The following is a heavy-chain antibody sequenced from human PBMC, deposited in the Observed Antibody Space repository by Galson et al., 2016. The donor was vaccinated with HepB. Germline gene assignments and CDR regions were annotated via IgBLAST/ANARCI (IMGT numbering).Heavy chain of an antibody. V-gene: IGHV1-18*01. CDR3: ARGVEPSVWYYFDY. Sequence: SVKVSCKASGYTFTAYGITWARQAPGQGLEWMGWISGYNGNTNYAQKFQGRVTMTTDTSTNTAYLDLRNLRSDDSAVYYCARGVEPSVWYYFDYWGQGTLVTVSS. CDR2: ISGYNGNT. CDR1: GYTFTAYG. J-gene: IGHJ4*02. D-gene: IGHD1-14*01.